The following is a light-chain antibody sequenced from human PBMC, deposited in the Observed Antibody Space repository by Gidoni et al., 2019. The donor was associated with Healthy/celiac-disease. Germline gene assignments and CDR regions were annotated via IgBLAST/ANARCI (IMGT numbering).Light chain of an antibody. V-gene: IGKV3-11*01. J-gene: IGKJ4*01. Sequence: EIVLTQSPATLSLSPGERATLSCRASQSVSSYLAGYQQKLGQAPRLLIYDASNRATGIPARFSGSGSGTDFTLTISSLEPEDFAVYYCQQRSNWSTFGGGTKVEIK. CDR1: QSVSSY. CDR2: DAS. CDR3: QQRSNWST.